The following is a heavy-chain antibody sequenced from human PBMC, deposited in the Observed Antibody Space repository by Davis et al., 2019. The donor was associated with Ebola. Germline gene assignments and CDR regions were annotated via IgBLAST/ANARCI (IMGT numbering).Heavy chain of an antibody. Sequence: PGGSLRLSCAASGFTFSSYSMNWVRQAPGKGLEWVSGISSRGGTTYYADSVKGRFTISRDNSKNTLYVQMNSLRAEDTAVYYCATHSVGATWTYFDCWGQGTLVTVSS. D-gene: IGHD1-26*01. V-gene: IGHV3-23*01. CDR1: GFTFSSYS. CDR3: ATHSVGATWTYFDC. CDR2: ISSRGGTT. J-gene: IGHJ4*02.